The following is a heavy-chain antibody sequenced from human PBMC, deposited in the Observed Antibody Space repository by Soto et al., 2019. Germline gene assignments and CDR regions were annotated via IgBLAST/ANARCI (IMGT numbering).Heavy chain of an antibody. V-gene: IGHV4-31*03. CDR3: ARLKTTVTTSGFDY. D-gene: IGHD4-17*01. J-gene: IGHJ4*02. CDR1: GGSISSGGYY. Sequence: SETLSLTCTVSGGSISSGGYYWSWIRQHPGKGLEWIGYIYYSGSTYYNPSLKSRVTISVDTSKNQFSLKLSSVTAADTAVYYCARLKTTVTTSGFDYWGQGTLVTVS. CDR2: IYYSGST.